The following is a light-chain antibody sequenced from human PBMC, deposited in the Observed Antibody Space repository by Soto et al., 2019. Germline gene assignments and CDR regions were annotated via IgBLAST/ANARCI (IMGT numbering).Light chain of an antibody. V-gene: IGLV2-14*01. CDR1: SSDVGGSNY. Sequence: QSALTQPAFVSGSPGQSITISCTGTSSDVGGSNYVSWYQQLPGKAPKLMIYDVSDRPSGVSNRFSGSKSGNTASLTISGLQAEDEADYYCSSYTSSSLYVFGTGTKLTVL. CDR2: DVS. J-gene: IGLJ1*01. CDR3: SSYTSSSLYV.